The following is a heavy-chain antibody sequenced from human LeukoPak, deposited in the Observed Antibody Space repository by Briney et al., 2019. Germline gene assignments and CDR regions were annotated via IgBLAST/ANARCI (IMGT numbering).Heavy chain of an antibody. D-gene: IGHD5-18*01. CDR3: ARGGYNYGYGYFDY. CDR2: IYSGGST. J-gene: IGHJ4*02. CDR1: GFTVSSNY. V-gene: IGHV3-53*01. Sequence: GGSLRLSCAASGFTVSSNYMSWVCQAPGKGLEWVSVIYSGGSTYYAESVKGRFTISRDNSKHTLYLQMNSLRAEDTAVYYCARGGYNYGYGYFDYWGQGTLVTVSS.